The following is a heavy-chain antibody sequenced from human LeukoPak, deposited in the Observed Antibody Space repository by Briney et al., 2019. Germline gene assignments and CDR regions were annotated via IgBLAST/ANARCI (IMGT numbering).Heavy chain of an antibody. CDR1: GYTFTGYY. V-gene: IGHV1-69*05. D-gene: IGHD2-2*01. J-gene: IGHJ5*02. Sequence: GASVKVSCKASGYTFTGYYMHWVRQAPGQGLEWMGGIIPIFGTANYAQKFQGRVTITTDESTSTAYMELSSLRSEDTAVYYCARTKRYCSSTSCSGENWFDPWGQGTLVTVSS. CDR2: IIPIFGTA. CDR3: ARTKRYCSSTSCSGENWFDP.